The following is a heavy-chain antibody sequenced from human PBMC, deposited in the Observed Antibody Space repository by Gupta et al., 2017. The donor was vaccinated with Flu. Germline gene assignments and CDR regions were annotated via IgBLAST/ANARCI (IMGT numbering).Heavy chain of an antibody. CDR2: ISSSSSYI. J-gene: IGHJ4*02. CDR3: ARGGSYDFWSGAT. Sequence: EVQLVESGGGLVKPGGSLRLSCAASGFTFSSYSMNWVRQAPGKGLDWVSSISSSSSYIYYADSVKGRFTISRDNAKNSLYLQMNSLRAEDTAVYYCARGGSYDFWSGATWGQGTLVTVSS. D-gene: IGHD3-3*01. V-gene: IGHV3-21*01. CDR1: GFTFSSYS.